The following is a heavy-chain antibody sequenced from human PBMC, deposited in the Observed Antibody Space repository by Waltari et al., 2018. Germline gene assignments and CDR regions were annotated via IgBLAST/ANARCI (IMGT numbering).Heavy chain of an antibody. CDR1: GFTCTSYA. CDR2: ISYDGSNK. Sequence: QVQLVESGGGVVHPGRSLRLSCAASGFTCTSYAMHRVRPAPGKGLEWVAVISYDGSNKYYADSVKGRFTISRDNSKNTLYLQMNSLRAEDTAVYYCARNSGYYYYYMDVWGKGTTVTVSS. V-gene: IGHV3-30-3*01. D-gene: IGHD3-10*01. CDR3: ARNSGYYYYYMDV. J-gene: IGHJ6*03.